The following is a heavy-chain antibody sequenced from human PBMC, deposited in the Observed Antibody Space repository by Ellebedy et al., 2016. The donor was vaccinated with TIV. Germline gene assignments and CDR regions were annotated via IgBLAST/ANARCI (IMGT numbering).Heavy chain of an antibody. CDR3: ARTYGDYYLDY. CDR2: ISGSGGST. J-gene: IGHJ4*02. Sequence: GESLKISCAASGFTFSSYAMSWVRQAPGKGLEWVSGISGSGGSTYYADSVKGRFTVSRDNSKNTLYLQMNSLRREDTAVYFCARTYGDYYLDYWGQGTLVTVSS. CDR1: GFTFSSYA. V-gene: IGHV3-23*01. D-gene: IGHD4-17*01.